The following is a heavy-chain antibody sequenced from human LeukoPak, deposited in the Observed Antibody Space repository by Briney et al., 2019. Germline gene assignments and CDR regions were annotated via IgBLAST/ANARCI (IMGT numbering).Heavy chain of an antibody. Sequence: ASVKVSCKASGYTFTGYYMHWVRQAPGQGLEWMGWINPTSGGTNYAQKFQGRVTMTRDTSISTAYMELSRLRSDDTAVYYCARGTGLPNYYFDYWGQGTLVTVSS. CDR2: INPTSGGT. V-gene: IGHV1-2*02. CDR1: GYTFTGYY. J-gene: IGHJ4*02. D-gene: IGHD2-8*02. CDR3: ARGTGLPNYYFDY.